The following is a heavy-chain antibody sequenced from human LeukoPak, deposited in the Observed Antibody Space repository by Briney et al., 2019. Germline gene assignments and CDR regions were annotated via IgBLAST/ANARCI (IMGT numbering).Heavy chain of an antibody. J-gene: IGHJ6*04. V-gene: IGHV4-30-2*06. Sequence: SETLSLTCAVSGGSISSESYSWTWLRQSPTKGLEWNGYVYHSGSAYYNPSFESRVTMSADRSKNQFSLKLSPVTAADPAVYYCARVHYDVLTGYLGGMYVWGKGTTVTVSS. CDR3: ARVHYDVLTGYLGGMYV. CDR2: VYHSGSA. D-gene: IGHD3-9*01. CDR1: GGSISSESYS.